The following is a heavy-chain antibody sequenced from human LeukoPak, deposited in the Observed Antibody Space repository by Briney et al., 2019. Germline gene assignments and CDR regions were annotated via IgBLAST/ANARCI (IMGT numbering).Heavy chain of an antibody. V-gene: IGHV3-9*01. CDR2: INWNSGII. Sequence: GGSLRLSCAASGFTFDDYAMHWVRQAPGKGLEWVSVINWNSGIIAFADSVKGRFTISRDNSKNAVYLQMNSLRAEDTAVYYCARDSTSGWYHWFDPWGQGTLVTVSS. CDR3: ARDSTSGWYHWFDP. D-gene: IGHD6-19*01. J-gene: IGHJ5*02. CDR1: GFTFDDYA.